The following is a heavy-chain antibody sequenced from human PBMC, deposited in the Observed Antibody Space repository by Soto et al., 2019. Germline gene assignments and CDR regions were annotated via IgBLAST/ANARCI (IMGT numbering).Heavy chain of an antibody. V-gene: IGHV2-5*01. CDR2: IYCNDDK. Sequence: GXTLVTPTQTLTXSCIFSSFSLRTSGVGVVWIRQPPGKALEWLGFIYCNDDKRYSPSLESRLTITKDTSKNQVVLTMTNMDTLDPAKYYCAKSGSSGWYGWFDPWGQGTLGTVSS. D-gene: IGHD6-19*01. CDR3: AKSGSSGWYGWFDP. J-gene: IGHJ5*02. CDR1: SFSLRTSGVG.